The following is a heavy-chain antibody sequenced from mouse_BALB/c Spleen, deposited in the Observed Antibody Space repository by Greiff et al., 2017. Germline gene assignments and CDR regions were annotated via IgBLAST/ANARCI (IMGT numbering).Heavy chain of an antibody. V-gene: IGHV14-1*02. Sequence: EVQLQQSGAELVRPGALVKLSCKASGFNIKDYYMHWVKQRPEQGLEWIGWIDPENGNTIYDPKFQGKASITADTSSNTAYLQLSSLTSEDTAVYYCAREYGNYDWFAYWGQGTLVTVSA. CDR2: IDPENGNT. J-gene: IGHJ3*01. CDR3: AREYGNYDWFAY. CDR1: GFNIKDYY. D-gene: IGHD2-10*02.